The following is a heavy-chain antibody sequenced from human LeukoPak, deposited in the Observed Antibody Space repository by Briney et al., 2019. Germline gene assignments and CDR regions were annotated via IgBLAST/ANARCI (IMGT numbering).Heavy chain of an antibody. J-gene: IGHJ5*02. Sequence: PSETLSLTCTVSGGSISSYYWSWIRQPPGKGLEWIGYIYYSGSTNYNPSLKSRVTISVDTSKNQFSLKLSSVTAADTAVYYCARDGSHGWFDPWGQGTLVTVSS. CDR3: ARDGSHGWFDP. CDR2: IYYSGST. CDR1: GGSISSYY. D-gene: IGHD2-2*03. V-gene: IGHV4-59*01.